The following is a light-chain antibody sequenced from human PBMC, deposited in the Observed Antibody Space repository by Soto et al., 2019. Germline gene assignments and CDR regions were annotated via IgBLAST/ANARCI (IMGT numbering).Light chain of an antibody. CDR3: ASYTSRSTLA. V-gene: IGLV2-14*01. Sequence: QSVLTQPASVSGSPGESITISCTGTSSDVGGYNSVSWHQQHPGKAPKLLVYDVNNRPSGVSNRFSGSKSGNTASLTISGLQAEDEADYYCASYTSRSTLAFGGGTQLTVL. CDR2: DVN. CDR1: SSDVGGYNS. J-gene: IGLJ2*01.